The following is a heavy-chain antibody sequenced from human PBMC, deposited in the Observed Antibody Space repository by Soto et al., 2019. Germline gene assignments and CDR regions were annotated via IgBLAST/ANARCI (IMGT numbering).Heavy chain of an antibody. CDR3: TKGGQQLIRYWFDP. Sequence: QVQLVESGGGVVQPGRSLRLSCAASGFTFSNYGMHWVRQAPGKGLEWVAVISYDGSNTYYADSVKGRFTISRDNSKNTLYLQRNSLRAEDTAVYYCTKGGQQLIRYWFDPWGQGTLVTVSS. D-gene: IGHD6-13*01. CDR2: ISYDGSNT. J-gene: IGHJ5*02. V-gene: IGHV3-30*18. CDR1: GFTFSNYG.